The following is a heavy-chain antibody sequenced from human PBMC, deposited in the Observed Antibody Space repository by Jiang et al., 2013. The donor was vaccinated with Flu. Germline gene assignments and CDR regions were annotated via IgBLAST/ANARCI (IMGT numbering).Heavy chain of an antibody. V-gene: IGHV3-64*01. CDR3: ARRMISGSSGWYFPDY. Sequence: VQLLESGGGLVQPGGSLRLSCAASGFAFSSYAMHWVRQAPGKGLEYVSAISSNGGSTYYANSVKGRFTISRDNSKNTLFLQMGSLRAEDMAVYYCARRMISGSSGWYFPDYWGQGTLVAVSS. J-gene: IGHJ4*02. CDR1: GFAFSSYA. CDR2: ISSNGGST. D-gene: IGHD6-13*01.